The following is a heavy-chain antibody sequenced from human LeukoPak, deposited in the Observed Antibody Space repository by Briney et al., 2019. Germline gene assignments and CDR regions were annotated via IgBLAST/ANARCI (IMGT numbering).Heavy chain of an antibody. Sequence: GGSLRLSCAASGFTFSSYAMHWVRQAPGKGLEWVAVISYDGSNKYYADSVKGRFTISRDNSKNTLYLQMNSLRAEDTAVYYCARHFSGRDTWGQGTLVTVSS. J-gene: IGHJ5*02. CDR1: GFTFSSYA. D-gene: IGHD2-15*01. V-gene: IGHV3-30-3*01. CDR3: ARHFSGRDT. CDR2: ISYDGSNK.